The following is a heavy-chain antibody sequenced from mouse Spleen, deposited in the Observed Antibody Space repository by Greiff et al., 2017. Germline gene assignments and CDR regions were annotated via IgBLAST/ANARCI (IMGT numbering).Heavy chain of an antibody. V-gene: IGHV1-82*01. CDR2: IYPGDGDT. J-gene: IGHJ3*01. CDR3: AKTGTGPFAY. Sequence: LQESGPELVKPGASVKISCKASGYAFSSSWMNWVKQRPGKGLEWIGRIYPGDGDTNYNGKFKGKATLTADKSSSTAYMQLSSLTSEDSAVYFCAKTGTGPFAYWGQGTLVTVSA. CDR1: GYAFSSSW. D-gene: IGHD4-1*01.